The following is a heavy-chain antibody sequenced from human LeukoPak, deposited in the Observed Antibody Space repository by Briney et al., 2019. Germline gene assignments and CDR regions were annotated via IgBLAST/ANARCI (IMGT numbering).Heavy chain of an antibody. CDR2: INPNSGGT. Sequence: ASVKVSCKASGYTFTSYYMHWVRQAPGQGLEWMGWINPNSGGTNYAQKFQGRVTMTRDTSISTAYMELSRLRSDDTAVYYCARDVVGATPRSDYYFDYWGQGTLVTVSS. D-gene: IGHD1-26*01. J-gene: IGHJ4*02. V-gene: IGHV1-2*02. CDR1: GYTFTSYY. CDR3: ARDVVGATPRSDYYFDY.